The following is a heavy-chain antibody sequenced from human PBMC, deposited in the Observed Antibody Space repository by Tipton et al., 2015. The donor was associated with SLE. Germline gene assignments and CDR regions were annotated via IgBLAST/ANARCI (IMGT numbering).Heavy chain of an antibody. J-gene: IGHJ5*02. Sequence: TLSLTCTVSGGSISTYYWSWIRQPPEKGLEWIGFISHTENTNYNPSLKSRVTMFVDSSKNQFSLKLRSVTAADTAVYYCARHPYGSGSYYNHWGQGTLVTVSS. V-gene: IGHV4-59*01. D-gene: IGHD3-10*01. CDR1: GGSISTYY. CDR3: ARHPYGSGSYYNH. CDR2: ISHTENT.